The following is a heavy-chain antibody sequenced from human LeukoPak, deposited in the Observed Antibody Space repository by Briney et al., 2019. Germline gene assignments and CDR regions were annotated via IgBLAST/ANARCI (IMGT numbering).Heavy chain of an antibody. D-gene: IGHD1-1*01. V-gene: IGHV3-23*01. J-gene: IGHJ6*03. CDR1: GFTFSSYA. CDR2: ISGSGGST. Sequence: GGSLRLSCAASGFTFSSYAMSWVRQAPGKGLEWVSAISGSGGSTYYADSVKGRFTISRENSKNTLYLQMNSLRAEDTAVYYCAKRGNPTVGHHYLDVWGKGTTVSVSS. CDR3: AKRGNPTVGHHYLDV.